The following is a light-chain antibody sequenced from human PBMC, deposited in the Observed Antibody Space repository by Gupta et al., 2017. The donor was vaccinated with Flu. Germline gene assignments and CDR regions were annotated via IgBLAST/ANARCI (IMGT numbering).Light chain of an antibody. CDR2: DDS. J-gene: IGLJ3*02. CDR1: NSGNKV. Sequence: SYLLPQPPSVSVAPGPTASSPCGGDNSGNKVVHWYQQRPGQAPVLVVHDDSDRPSGIPERFSGSKSGNTATLTISRVEAGDEADYYCQVWDSTSDHWVFGGGTKLTVL. CDR3: QVWDSTSDHWV. V-gene: IGLV3-21*02.